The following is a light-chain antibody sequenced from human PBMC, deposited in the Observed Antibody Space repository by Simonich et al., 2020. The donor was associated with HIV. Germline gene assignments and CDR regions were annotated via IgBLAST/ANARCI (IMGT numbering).Light chain of an antibody. CDR3: QQYYSPPIT. J-gene: IGKJ5*01. CDR1: RNILYHSNNKNY. CDR2: WAA. Sequence: DIVMTQSPDSLAVSLGERATINCKSSRNILYHSNNKNYLDWYQQKPGQPPNLLICWAATRESGVPNRFRASGSGTDFTLTISSLQAEDVAVYYCQQYYSPPITFGQGTRLEI. V-gene: IGKV4-1*01.